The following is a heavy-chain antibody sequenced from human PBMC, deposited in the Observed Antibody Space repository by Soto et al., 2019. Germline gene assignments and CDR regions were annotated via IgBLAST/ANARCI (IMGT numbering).Heavy chain of an antibody. CDR3: AREVQVHTPAFVY. D-gene: IGHD3-10*01. J-gene: IGHJ4*02. V-gene: IGHV1-69*19. CDR1: GGTFNTYA. Sequence: QVQLVQSGAEMKKPGSSVKVSCQSSGGTFNTYAMNWVRQAPGQGPEWMGDISPMFGAANYAPKFQGRVTITADESTGTSYMQLSSLTSKDTALYCCAREVQVHTPAFVYWGQGTLVTVSS. CDR2: ISPMFGAA.